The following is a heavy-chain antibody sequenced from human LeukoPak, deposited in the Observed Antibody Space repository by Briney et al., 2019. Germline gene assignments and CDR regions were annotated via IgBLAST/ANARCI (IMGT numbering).Heavy chain of an antibody. CDR2: IIPIFGTA. CDR1: GGTFSSYA. CDR3: ARGSGRRVAAAGYYFDY. V-gene: IGHV1-69*13. Sequence: SVKVSCKASGGTFSSYAISWVRQAPGQGPEWMGGIIPIFGTANYAQKFQGRVTITADESTSTAYMELSSLRSEDTAVYYCARGSGRRVAAAGYYFDYWGQGTLVTVSS. D-gene: IGHD6-13*01. J-gene: IGHJ4*02.